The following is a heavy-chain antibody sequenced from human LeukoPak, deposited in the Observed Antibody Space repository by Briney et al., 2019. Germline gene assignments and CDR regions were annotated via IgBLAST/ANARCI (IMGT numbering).Heavy chain of an antibody. CDR3: ARANFLYCSSTTCLFDY. D-gene: IGHD2-2*01. V-gene: IGHV1-2*02. CDR1: EYTFTDYY. Sequence: ASVKVSCKASEYTFTDYYLHWVRQAPGQGSEWMGWINPNSGDTNYAQKFQGRVTMTRDTSISTAHMEMSRLRSDDTAVYYCARANFLYCSSTTCLFDYWGQGTLVTVSS. J-gene: IGHJ4*02. CDR2: INPNSGDT.